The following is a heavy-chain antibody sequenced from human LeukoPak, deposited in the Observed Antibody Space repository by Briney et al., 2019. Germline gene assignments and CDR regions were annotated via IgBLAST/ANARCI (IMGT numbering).Heavy chain of an antibody. V-gene: IGHV4-4*02. CDR3: ARGFRQLVPYYYYYMDV. CDR2: IYHSGST. CDR1: GGSISSSNW. D-gene: IGHD6-6*01. J-gene: IGHJ6*03. Sequence: PSETLSPTCAVSGGSISSSNWWSWVRQPPGKGLEWIGEIYHSGSTNYNPSLKSRVTISVDKSKNQFSLKLSSVTAADTAVYYCARGFRQLVPYYYYYMDVWGKGTTVTVSS.